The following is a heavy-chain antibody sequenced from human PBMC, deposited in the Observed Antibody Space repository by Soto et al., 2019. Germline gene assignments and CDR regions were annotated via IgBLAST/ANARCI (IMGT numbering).Heavy chain of an antibody. CDR1: GFMFSSAW. D-gene: IGHD1-1*01. CDR2: IKSKTDGRAR. Sequence: EVQLVESGGDLVEPGGSLRLSCVTSGFMFSSAWMSWVRQAPGKGLEWVGRIKSKTDGRARDYAAPVNGRFSISRDDSKSTLYLKMNSLRAEDTALYYCVEGWNDFWGQGTLVTVSS. J-gene: IGHJ4*02. CDR3: VEGWNDF. V-gene: IGHV3-15*01.